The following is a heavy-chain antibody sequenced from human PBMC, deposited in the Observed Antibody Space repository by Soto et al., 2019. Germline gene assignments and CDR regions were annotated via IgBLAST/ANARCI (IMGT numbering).Heavy chain of an antibody. J-gene: IGHJ4*02. V-gene: IGHV3-30-3*01. CDR2: ISYDGSNK. D-gene: IGHD1-26*01. CDR3: ARGLVVGATAIGDY. Sequence: PGGSLSLSCAASGFTFSSYAMHWVRQAPGKGLEWVAVISYDGSNKYYADSVKGRFTISRDNSKNTLYLQMNSLRAEDTAVYYCARGLVVGATAIGDYWGQGTLVTVSS. CDR1: GFTFSSYA.